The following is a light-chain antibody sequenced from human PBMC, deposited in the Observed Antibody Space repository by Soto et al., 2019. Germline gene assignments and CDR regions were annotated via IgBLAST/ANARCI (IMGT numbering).Light chain of an antibody. CDR3: QHFNSDLYT. CDR2: KAS. Sequence: DIQMTQSPSTLSASVGDRVTINCRASQRISSWLAWYQQKPGKAPKLLIYKASSLEIGVPPRFSGSGSGTEFALSISSLQPDDFATYYCQHFNSDLYTFGQVTKLEIK. V-gene: IGKV1-5*03. J-gene: IGKJ2*01. CDR1: QRISSW.